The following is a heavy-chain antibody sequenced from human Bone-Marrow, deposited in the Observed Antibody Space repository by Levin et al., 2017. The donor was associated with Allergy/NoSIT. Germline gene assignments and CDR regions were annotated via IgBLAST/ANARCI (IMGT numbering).Heavy chain of an antibody. CDR1: GASITSNDYY. CDR2: ISHSDNI. J-gene: IGHJ6*02. D-gene: IGHD5-12*01. CDR3: ARDVRQDATSGYEVLFYYGMDV. V-gene: IGHV4-39*07. Sequence: SETLSLTCTVSGASITSNDYYWSWIRQSPGKGLEWIGDISHSDNIKYNPSLKSRATISVDQSKNQFSLELRSVTAADTAVYYCARDVRQDATSGYEVLFYYGMDVWGQGTTVIVSS.